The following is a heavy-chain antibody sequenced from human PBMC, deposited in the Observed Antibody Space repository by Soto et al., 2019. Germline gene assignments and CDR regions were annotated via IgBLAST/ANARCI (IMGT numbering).Heavy chain of an antibody. CDR2: IYHYGTT. D-gene: IGHD3-16*01. J-gene: IGHJ4*02. V-gene: IGHV4-4*02. CDR1: GGSIDSSNW. CDR3: ARIRFGYIDY. Sequence: QVQLQESGPGLVKPSGTLSLTCAVSGGSIDSSNWWTWVRQPPGKGLEWIGEIYHYGTTNYKPSLNSRVTMSVDKSNDQFSLCLSSVTAADTAVYYCARIRFGYIDYWGQGTLVTVSS.